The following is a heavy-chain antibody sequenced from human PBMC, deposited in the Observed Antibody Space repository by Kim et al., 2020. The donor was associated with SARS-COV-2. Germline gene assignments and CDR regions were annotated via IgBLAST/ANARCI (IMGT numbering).Heavy chain of an antibody. V-gene: IGHV3-9*01. CDR2: IFWNGGGT. CDR1: GFTFHNHA. Sequence: GGSLRLSCVVSGFTFHNHAMHWVRQAPGKGLEWAAGIFWNGGGTGYADPVRGRFTISRDIAESSLYLQMNSLRTEDTALYFCVKDILVGGADVWRQGTTV. J-gene: IGHJ6*02. D-gene: IGHD4-17*01. CDR3: VKDILVGGADV.